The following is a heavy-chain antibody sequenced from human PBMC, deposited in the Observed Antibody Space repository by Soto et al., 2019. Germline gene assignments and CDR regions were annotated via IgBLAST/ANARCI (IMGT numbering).Heavy chain of an antibody. CDR3: AGRNRERGYSYGYQFGY. D-gene: IGHD5-18*01. J-gene: IGHJ4*02. V-gene: IGHV1-18*01. CDR2: ISPYNTNT. Sequence: GASVKVSCKPSGYIFINNGISWMRQAPGQGLEWMAWISPYNTNTYYAQSLLGRVTVTRDTSTGTAYMELSSLRSEDTAVYYCAGRNRERGYSYGYQFGYWGKGTLVTVSS. CDR1: GYIFINNG.